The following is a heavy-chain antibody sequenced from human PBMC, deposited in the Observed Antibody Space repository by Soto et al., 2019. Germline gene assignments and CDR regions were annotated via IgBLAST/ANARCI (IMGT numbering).Heavy chain of an antibody. CDR1: GYSFITFG. Sequence: GASVKVSCKAAGYSFITFGISWVRQAPGQGLEWMGWISPNTGDTNYAQNLQGRVALTTDTSTRTAYMELRSLTSDDTAVYYCARDPGGPTGFAPGGQEPLVT. J-gene: IGHJ5*02. CDR3: ARDPGGPTGFAP. D-gene: IGHD1-1*01. V-gene: IGHV1-18*01. CDR2: ISPNTGDT.